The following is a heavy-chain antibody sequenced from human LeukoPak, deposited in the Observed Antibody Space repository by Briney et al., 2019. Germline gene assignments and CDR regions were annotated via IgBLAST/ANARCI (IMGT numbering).Heavy chain of an antibody. Sequence: SETLSLTCTVSGGSISSYYWNWIRQPPGKGLEWIGYISYSGSTNYNPSLKSRVTISVDTSQNQFSLTLSSVTAADTAVYYCARAHSIASYYYGVDVWGQGTTVTVSS. D-gene: IGHD6-13*01. CDR1: GGSISSYY. V-gene: IGHV4-59*12. J-gene: IGHJ6*02. CDR3: ARAHSIASYYYGVDV. CDR2: ISYSGST.